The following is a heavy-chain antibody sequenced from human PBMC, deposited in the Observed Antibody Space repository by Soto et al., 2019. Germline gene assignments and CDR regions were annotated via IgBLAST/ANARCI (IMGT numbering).Heavy chain of an antibody. D-gene: IGHD3-10*01. CDR1: GASTSNYY. CDR3: ARTSGVRGVDY. V-gene: IGHV4-59*01. CDR2: IYYNGSP. J-gene: IGHJ4*02. Sequence: PSETLSLTCTVSGASTSNYYWGWIRQPPGKGLEWIGYIYYNGSPNYNPSLKSRVTISVDTTKNQFSLKLSSVTAADTAVYYCARTSGVRGVDYWGQGTLVTVYS.